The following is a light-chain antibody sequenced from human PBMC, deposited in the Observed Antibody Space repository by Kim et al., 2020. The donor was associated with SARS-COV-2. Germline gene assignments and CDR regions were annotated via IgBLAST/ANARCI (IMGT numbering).Light chain of an antibody. CDR1: QAISSY. CDR2: GAS. J-gene: IGKJ4*01. Sequence: DIQLTQSPSFLSASVGDRVTITCRASQAISSYLAWYQQKPGKAPKLLIYGASTLQSGVPARFSGSGSGTEFTLTIRSLQPEDFATYYCQQLNSYPLTFGGGTKVDIK. V-gene: IGKV1-9*01. CDR3: QQLNSYPLT.